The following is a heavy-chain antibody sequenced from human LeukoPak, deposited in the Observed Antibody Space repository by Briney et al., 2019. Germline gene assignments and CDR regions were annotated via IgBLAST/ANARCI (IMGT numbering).Heavy chain of an antibody. CDR2: IYSGGST. D-gene: IGHD3-10*01. CDR3: ARILGGIDY. Sequence: PGRSLRLSCTASGFTFGDHAMTWVRQAPGKGLEWVSVIYSGGSTYYADSVKGRFTISRDNSKNTLYLQMNSLRAEDTAVYYCARILGGIDYWGQGTLVTVSS. J-gene: IGHJ4*02. CDR1: GFTFGDHA. V-gene: IGHV3-53*01.